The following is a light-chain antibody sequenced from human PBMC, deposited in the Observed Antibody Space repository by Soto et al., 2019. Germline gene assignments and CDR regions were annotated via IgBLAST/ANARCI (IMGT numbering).Light chain of an antibody. V-gene: IGKV1-39*01. J-gene: IGKJ2*01. CDR3: QQSYSAPRS. CDR1: QSITNY. CDR2: AAS. Sequence: IQMTQSPSSLPAYVGDRVTITCRASQSITNYLSWYQQRPGKAPKLLIHAASNLQSGVPSRFSGSGSETDFSPTISSLQPEDFATYYCQQSYSAPRSFGQGTKVDIK.